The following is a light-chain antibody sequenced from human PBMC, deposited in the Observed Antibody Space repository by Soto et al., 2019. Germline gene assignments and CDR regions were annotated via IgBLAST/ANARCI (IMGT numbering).Light chain of an antibody. Sequence: QSALTQPPSASGSPGQPVTISCTGTSSDVGAYNYVSWYQEHPGKAPKLMIYEVSKRPSGVPDRFSGSKSGITASLTVSGLQTEDEADYYCSSYTGSNNYVFGPGTKLTVL. CDR2: EVS. CDR1: SSDVGAYNY. V-gene: IGLV2-8*01. CDR3: SSYTGSNNYV. J-gene: IGLJ1*01.